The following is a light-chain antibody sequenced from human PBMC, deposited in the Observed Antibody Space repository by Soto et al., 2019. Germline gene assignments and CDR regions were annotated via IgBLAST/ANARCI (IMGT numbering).Light chain of an antibody. J-gene: IGKJ1*01. CDR3: QQYGSSPRT. CDR2: DAS. Sequence: EIVLTQSPGTLSLSPGERVTLSCRASQTVRRSFLAWYQHKPGQAPRLLIYDASSRAPGIPDRFSGSGSGTDFTLTISRLEPEDFAVYYCQQYGSSPRTFGQGTKVEIK. CDR1: QTVRRSF. V-gene: IGKV3-20*01.